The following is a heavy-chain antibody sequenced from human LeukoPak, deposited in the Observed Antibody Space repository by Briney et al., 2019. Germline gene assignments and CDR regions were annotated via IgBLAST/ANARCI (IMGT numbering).Heavy chain of an antibody. J-gene: IGHJ4*02. D-gene: IGHD5-12*01. CDR2: VKNTGSI. CDR1: GGSISSYY. V-gene: IGHV4-59*13. Sequence: SETLSLTCTVSGGSISSYYWSWIRQPPGKGLEWIVNVKNTGSINYNPSLESRVTISVDTSKNQFSLRLSSVTAADTAVYYCARAVGDSGYGRYFDYWGQGTLVTVSS. CDR3: ARAVGDSGYGRYFDY.